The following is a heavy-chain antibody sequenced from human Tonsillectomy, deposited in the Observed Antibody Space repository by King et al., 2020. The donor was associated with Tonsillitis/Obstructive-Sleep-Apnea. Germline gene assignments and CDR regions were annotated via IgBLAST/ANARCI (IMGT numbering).Heavy chain of an antibody. CDR3: ARDSPNYYYYMDV. CDR1: GFPFSSYA. CDR2: ISYDGSNK. J-gene: IGHJ6*03. Sequence: VQLVESGGGVVQPGRSLRLSCAASGFPFSSYAMHWVRPAPGKGLEWVAVISYDGSNKYYADSVKGRFTISRDNSKNTLYLQTNSLRAEDTAVYYCARDSPNYYYYMDV. V-gene: IGHV3-30*01.